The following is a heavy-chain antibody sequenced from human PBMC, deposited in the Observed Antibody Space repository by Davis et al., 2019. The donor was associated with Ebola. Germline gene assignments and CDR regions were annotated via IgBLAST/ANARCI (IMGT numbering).Heavy chain of an antibody. Sequence: GGSLRLSCAASGFTFSSYSMNWVRQAPGQGLEWVSSISSSSSYIYYADSVKGRFTISRDNAKNSLYLQMNSLRGEDTAVYYWATGNWNCNYWGQGTLVTVSS. J-gene: IGHJ4*02. D-gene: IGHD1-7*01. V-gene: IGHV3-21*01. CDR2: ISSSSSYI. CDR3: ATGNWNCNY. CDR1: GFTFSSYS.